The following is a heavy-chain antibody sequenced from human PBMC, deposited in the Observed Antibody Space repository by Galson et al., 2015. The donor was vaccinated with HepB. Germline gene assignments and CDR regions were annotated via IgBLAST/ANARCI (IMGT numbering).Heavy chain of an antibody. D-gene: IGHD3-10*01. CDR2: INQDGSSK. CDR1: GFTFSSYW. V-gene: IGHV3-7*03. Sequence: LRLSCAASGFTFSSYWMNWVRQAPGKGLEWVAHINQDGSSKYYVDSVKGRFTITRDNAKDSVYLQLDSLRAEDTAVYYCARRISLVRGIITKPDYYYGMDVWGQGTTVTVAS. J-gene: IGHJ6*02. CDR3: ARRISLVRGIITKPDYYYGMDV.